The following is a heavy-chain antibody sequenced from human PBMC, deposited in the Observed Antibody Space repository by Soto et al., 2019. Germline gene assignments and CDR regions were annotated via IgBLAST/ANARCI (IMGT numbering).Heavy chain of an antibody. CDR1: GGTFSSYT. CDR2: IIPILGIA. Sequence: ASVKVSCKASGGTFSSYTISWVRQAPGQGLEWMGRIIPILGIANYAQKFQGRVTITADKSTSTAYMELSSLRSENTAVYYCARDRFSVYCSGGSCYPRKDYYYYYMDVWGKGTTVTVSS. J-gene: IGHJ6*03. D-gene: IGHD2-15*01. CDR3: ARDRFSVYCSGGSCYPRKDYYYYYMDV. V-gene: IGHV1-69*04.